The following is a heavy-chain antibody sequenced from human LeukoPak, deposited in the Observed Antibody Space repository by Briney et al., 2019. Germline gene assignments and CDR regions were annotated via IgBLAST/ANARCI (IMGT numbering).Heavy chain of an antibody. D-gene: IGHD3-10*02. V-gene: IGHV1-69*05. CDR2: IIPIFGTA. Sequence: SVKVSCKASGGTFSSYAISWVRQAPGQGLEWMGGIIPIFGTANYAQKFQGRVTITTDESTSTAYMELSGLRSEDTAVYYCARDVRVTVGIDAFDIWGQGTMVTVSS. CDR1: GGTFSSYA. J-gene: IGHJ3*02. CDR3: ARDVRVTVGIDAFDI.